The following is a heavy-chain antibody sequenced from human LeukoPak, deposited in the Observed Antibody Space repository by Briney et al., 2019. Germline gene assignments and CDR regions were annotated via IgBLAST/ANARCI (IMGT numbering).Heavy chain of an antibody. CDR1: GGSISSYY. V-gene: IGHV4-59*12. J-gene: IGHJ4*02. CDR2: IYYSGST. D-gene: IGHD3-16*02. Sequence: SETLSLTCTVSGGSISSYYWNWIRQPPGKGLEWIGYIYYSGSTNYNPSLKSRVTISVDTSKNQFSLKLTAVTAADTAVYYCARLGYDYVWGSYRPQFDYWGQGTLVTVSS. CDR3: ARLGYDYVWGSYRPQFDY.